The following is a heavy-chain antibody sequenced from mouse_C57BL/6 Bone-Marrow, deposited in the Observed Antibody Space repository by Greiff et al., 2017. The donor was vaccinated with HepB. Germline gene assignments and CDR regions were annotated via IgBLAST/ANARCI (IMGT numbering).Heavy chain of an antibody. CDR1: GFTFSSYG. Sequence: EVKLMESGGDLVKPGGSLKLSCAASGFTFSSYGMSWVRQTPDKRLEWVATISSGGSYTYYPDSVKGRFTISRDNAKNTLYLQMSSLKSEDTAMYYCARHPYYGSSYDYAMDYWGQGTSVTVSS. J-gene: IGHJ4*01. CDR2: ISSGGSYT. CDR3: ARHPYYGSSYDYAMDY. V-gene: IGHV5-6*01. D-gene: IGHD1-1*01.